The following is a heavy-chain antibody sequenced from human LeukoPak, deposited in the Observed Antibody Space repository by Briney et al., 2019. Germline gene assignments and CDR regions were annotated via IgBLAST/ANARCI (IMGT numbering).Heavy chain of an antibody. V-gene: IGHV3-30*02. CDR1: GFTFSSYG. D-gene: IGHD5-12*01. J-gene: IGHJ4*02. CDR3: AKAGYSGYDYFDY. Sequence: GGSLRLSCAASGFTFSSYGMHWVRQAPGKGLEWAAFIRYDGSNKYYADSVKGRFTISRDNSKNTLYLQMNSLRAEDTAVYYCAKAGYSGYDYFDYWGQGTLVTVSS. CDR2: IRYDGSNK.